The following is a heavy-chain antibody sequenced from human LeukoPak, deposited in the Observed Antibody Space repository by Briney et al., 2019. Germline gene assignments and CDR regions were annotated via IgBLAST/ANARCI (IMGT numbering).Heavy chain of an antibody. CDR1: GYTFTSYY. J-gene: IGHJ4*02. CDR3: ARWRYTNYFFDY. V-gene: IGHV1-2*02. D-gene: IGHD4-11*01. Sequence: GASVKVSCKASGYTFTSYYMHWVRQAPGQGLEWMGWINPNRPATNYAVKFNDRVIMTSDTSTNTAYMELNRLTSDDTAVYYCARWRYTNYFFDYWGQGALVTVSS. CDR2: INPNRPAT.